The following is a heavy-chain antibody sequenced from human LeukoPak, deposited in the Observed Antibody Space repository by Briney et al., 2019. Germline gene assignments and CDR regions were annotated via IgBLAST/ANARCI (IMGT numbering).Heavy chain of an antibody. CDR2: ISSSSSYI. D-gene: IGHD6-19*01. CDR3: ARVGSSGWYGYYYYYYYMGV. Sequence: PGGSLRLSCAASGFTFSSYSMNWVRQAPGKGLEWVSSISSSSSYIYYADSVKGRFTISRDNAKNSLYLQMNSLRAEDTAVYYCARVGSSGWYGYYYYYYYMGVWGKGTTVTVSS. V-gene: IGHV3-21*01. CDR1: GFTFSSYS. J-gene: IGHJ6*03.